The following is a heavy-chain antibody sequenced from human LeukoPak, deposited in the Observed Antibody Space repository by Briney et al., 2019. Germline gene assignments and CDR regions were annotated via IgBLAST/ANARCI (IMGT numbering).Heavy chain of an antibody. V-gene: IGHV3-30-3*01. CDR1: GFTFSSYA. CDR2: ISYDGSNK. J-gene: IGHJ4*02. Sequence: GGSLRLSCAASGFTFSSYAMHWVRQAPGKGLEWVAVISYDGSNKYYADSVKGRFTISRDNYKNTLYLQMNSLRAEDTAVYYCATDTPFQLLFVFDYWGQGTLVTVSS. CDR3: ATDTPFQLLFVFDY. D-gene: IGHD2-2*01.